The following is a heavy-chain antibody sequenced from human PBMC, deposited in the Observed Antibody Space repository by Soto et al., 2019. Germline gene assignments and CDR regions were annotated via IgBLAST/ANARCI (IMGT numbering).Heavy chain of an antibody. D-gene: IGHD7-27*01. Sequence: QVQLVQSGAEVKKPGASVKVSCKASGYTFTSYAMHWVRQDPGQRLEWMGWINAGNGNTKYSQKFQGRVTITRDTSASTAYMELSSLRSEDTAVYYCARVGTLYYFDYWGQGTLVTVSS. CDR1: GYTFTSYA. CDR2: INAGNGNT. CDR3: ARVGTLYYFDY. V-gene: IGHV1-3*01. J-gene: IGHJ4*02.